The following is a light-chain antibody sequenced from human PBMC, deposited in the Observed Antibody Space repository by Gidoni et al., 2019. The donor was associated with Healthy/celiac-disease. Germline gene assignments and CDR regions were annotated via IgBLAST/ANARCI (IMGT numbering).Light chain of an antibody. CDR3: SSYTSSSTPV. V-gene: IGLV2-14*01. CDR1: SRDVGGYNY. Sequence: QSALTQPASVSGSPGQSITISCTGTSRDVGGYNYVSWYQQHPGKAPKLMIYDVSNRPSGVSKRFSGSKAGNTASLTISGLQAEDEADYYCSSYTSSSTPVFGGGTKLTVL. J-gene: IGLJ2*01. CDR2: DVS.